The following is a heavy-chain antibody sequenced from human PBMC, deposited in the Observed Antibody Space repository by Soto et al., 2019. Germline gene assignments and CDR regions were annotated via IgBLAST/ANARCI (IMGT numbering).Heavy chain of an antibody. J-gene: IGHJ4*02. V-gene: IGHV3-23*01. CDR2: VSGSGDMT. CDR3: TKDKDRGGDNYPPFDY. Sequence: VQLLESGGGLVQPGGSLRLSCAASGLIFSDYAMSWVRQAPGQGLEWVASVSGSGDMTYYADSVKGRFTISRDNSKNTVHLQMNSLRADDTAMYYCTKDKDRGGDNYPPFDYGGQGTLATVSS. CDR1: GLIFSDYA. D-gene: IGHD4-17*01.